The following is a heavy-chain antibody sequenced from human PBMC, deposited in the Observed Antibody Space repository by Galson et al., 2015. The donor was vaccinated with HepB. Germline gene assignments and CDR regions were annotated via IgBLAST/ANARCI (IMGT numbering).Heavy chain of an antibody. V-gene: IGHV3-21*01. CDR1: GFPFRTYS. J-gene: IGHJ4*02. CDR2: ITSSSSYT. Sequence: SLRLSCAASGFPFRTYSMNWVRQAPGKGLEWVSSITSSSSYTFYGDSVKGRFTISRDNAKNSLFLQMNSLRAEDTAVYYCARLYGSGTYSDPFDFWGPGTLVTVSS. CDR3: ARLYGSGTYSDPFDF. D-gene: IGHD3-10*01.